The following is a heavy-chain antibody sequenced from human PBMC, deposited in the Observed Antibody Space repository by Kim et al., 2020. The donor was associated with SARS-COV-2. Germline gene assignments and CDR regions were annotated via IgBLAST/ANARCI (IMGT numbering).Heavy chain of an antibody. CDR2: INPNSGGT. D-gene: IGHD6-6*01. J-gene: IGHJ4*02. CDR1: GYTFTGYY. V-gene: IGHV1-2*02. CDR3: ARRPARGSSSGFYYFDY. Sequence: ASVKVSCKASGYTFTGYYMHWVRQALGQGLEWMGWINPNSGGTNYAQKFQGRVTMTRDTSISTAYMELSRLRSDDTAVYYCARRPARGSSSGFYYFDYWGQGTLVTVSS.